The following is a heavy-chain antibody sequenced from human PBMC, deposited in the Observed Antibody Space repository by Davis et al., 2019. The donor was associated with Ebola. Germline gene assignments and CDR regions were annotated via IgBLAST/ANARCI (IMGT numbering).Heavy chain of an antibody. V-gene: IGHV1-2*06. J-gene: IGHJ4*02. CDR1: GYTFTDYY. D-gene: IGHD1-14*01. CDR2: IYVYNGAT. CDR3: ARPILPEVTHCGVDY. Sequence: ASVKVSCKASGYTFTDYYLHWVRQAPGQGLEWLGRIYVYNGATNFAEKFQGRVSMTTDSSITTAYMELSSLNSDDTAVYYCARPILPEVTHCGVDYWGQGTLVTVSS.